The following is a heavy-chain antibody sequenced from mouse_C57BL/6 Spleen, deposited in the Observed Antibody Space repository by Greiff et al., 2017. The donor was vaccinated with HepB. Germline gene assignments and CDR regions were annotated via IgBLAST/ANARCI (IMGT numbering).Heavy chain of an antibody. J-gene: IGHJ1*03. CDR2: IDPETGGT. CDR3: TRDYYGSRHWYFDV. D-gene: IGHD1-1*01. CDR1: GYTFTDYE. Sequence: VQLQQSGAELVRPGASVTLFCKASGYTFTDYEMHWVKQTPVHGLEWIGAIDPETGGTAYNQKFKGKAILTADKSSSTAYMELRSLTSEDSAVYYCTRDYYGSRHWYFDVWGTGTTVTVSS. V-gene: IGHV1-15*01.